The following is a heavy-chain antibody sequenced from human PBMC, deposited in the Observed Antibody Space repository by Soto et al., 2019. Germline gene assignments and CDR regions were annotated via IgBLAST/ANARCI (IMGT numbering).Heavy chain of an antibody. V-gene: IGHV1-69*01. CDR2: IIPIFGTA. J-gene: IGHJ6*02. CDR3: ASDLKGPNHYYYYVMDV. Sequence: QVQLVQSGAEVKKPGSSVKVSCKASGGTFSSYAISWVRQAPGQGLEWIGGIIPIFGTANYAQKFQGRVTITADESTSTAYMELSSLRSEDPAVYYCASDLKGPNHYYYYVMDVWGQGTTVTVSS. CDR1: GGTFSSYA.